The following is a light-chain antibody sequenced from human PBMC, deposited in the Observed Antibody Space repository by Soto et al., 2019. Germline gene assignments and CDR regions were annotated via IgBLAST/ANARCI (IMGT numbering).Light chain of an antibody. J-gene: IGKJ2*01. Sequence: DIVLTQSPDSLAVSLGERATINCKSSQSVLYSSNNKNYLAWYQQKPGQPPKLLIYWASTRESGVPDRFSGSGYGADFTLTISSLQAEEVAVYYCQQYYSTPYTFGRGTKLEIK. CDR3: QQYYSTPYT. V-gene: IGKV4-1*01. CDR1: QSVLYSSNNKNY. CDR2: WAS.